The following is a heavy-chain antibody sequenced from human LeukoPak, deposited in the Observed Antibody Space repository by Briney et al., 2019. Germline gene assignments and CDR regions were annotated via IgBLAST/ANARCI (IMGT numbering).Heavy chain of an antibody. CDR1: GYTFTSYG. CDR2: ISAYNGNT. V-gene: IGHV1-18*01. CDR3: ARTTMVRGVIIRWYYGMDV. D-gene: IGHD3-10*01. Sequence: ASVKVSCKASGYTFTSYGISRVRQAPGQGLEWMGWISAYNGNTNYAQKLQGRVTMTTDTSTSTAYMELRSLRSDDTAVYYCARTTMVRGVIIRWYYGMDVWGQGTTVTVSS. J-gene: IGHJ6*02.